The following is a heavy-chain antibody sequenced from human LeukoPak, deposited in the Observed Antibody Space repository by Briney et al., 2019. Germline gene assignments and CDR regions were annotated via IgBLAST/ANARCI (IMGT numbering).Heavy chain of an antibody. Sequence: ASVKVSCKASGGTFSSYAISWVRQAPGQGLEWMGGIIPIFGTANYAQKFQGRVTITADESTSTAYMELSSLRPEDTAVYYCARLGKDSSSWYSPDYWGQGTLVTVSS. V-gene: IGHV1-69*13. J-gene: IGHJ4*02. CDR3: ARLGKDSSSWYSPDY. D-gene: IGHD6-13*01. CDR2: IIPIFGTA. CDR1: GGTFSSYA.